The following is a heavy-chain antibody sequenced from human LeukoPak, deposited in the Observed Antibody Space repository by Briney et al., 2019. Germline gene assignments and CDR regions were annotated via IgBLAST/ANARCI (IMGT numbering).Heavy chain of an antibody. CDR1: GFSVSDHY. CDR2: TSSSSNRV. D-gene: IGHD2-2*01. J-gene: IGHJ6*02. V-gene: IGHV3-11*01. CDR3: ARDIVVVPAARYCSGGSCQDGMDV. Sequence: GGSLRLSCAASGFSVSDHYMSWIRQAPGKGLEWLSYTSSSSNRVYYAASVKGRFTISRDNARNSLSLHMNSLRAEDTAVYYCARDIVVVPAARYCSGGSCQDGMDVWGQGTTVTVSS.